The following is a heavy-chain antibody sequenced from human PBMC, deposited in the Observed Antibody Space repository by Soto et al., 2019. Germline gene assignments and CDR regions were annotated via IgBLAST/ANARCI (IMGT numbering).Heavy chain of an antibody. CDR3: ARSRGVTNPRRPYYFHS. CDR2: IYYSGST. J-gene: IGHJ4*02. Sequence: VLRQASGPGLANPSQTLSLTCAVSGDSISKSAYYWSWISQNQGKAQEWIGYIYYSGSTFYNPCLKSRVSMSLDTSKHQLYLTLTAVTVVDPAVYYCARSRGVTNPRRPYYFHSWGQGTLDVVSS. D-gene: IGHD4-17*01. CDR1: GDSISKSAYY. V-gene: IGHV4-31*11.